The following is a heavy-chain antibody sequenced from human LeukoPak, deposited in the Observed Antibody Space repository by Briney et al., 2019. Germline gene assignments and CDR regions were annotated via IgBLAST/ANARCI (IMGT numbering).Heavy chain of an antibody. CDR2: IFPGDSET. D-gene: IGHD1/OR15-1a*01. CDR1: GYTFTTHW. Sequence: GESLKISCQSSGYTFTTHWIGWVRQMPGIGLEWMGIIFPGDSETIYSPSFQGQVTISADRSISTAYLQWTSLKASDTAMYYCATSESQTKFDYWGQGTLVTASS. CDR3: ATSESQTKFDY. V-gene: IGHV5-51*01. J-gene: IGHJ4*02.